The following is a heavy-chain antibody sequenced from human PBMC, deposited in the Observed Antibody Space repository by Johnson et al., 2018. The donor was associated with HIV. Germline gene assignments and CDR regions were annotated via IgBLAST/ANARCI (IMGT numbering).Heavy chain of an antibody. CDR3: ARGYGGNYDAFDI. V-gene: IGHV3-30-3*01. J-gene: IGHJ3*02. CDR2: ISYDGSNK. CDR1: GFTFSSYA. D-gene: IGHD4-23*01. Sequence: QVQLVESGGGVVQPGRSLRLSCAASGFTFSSYAMHWVRQAPGKGLEWVAVISYDGSNKDYADSVKGRFTISRDNSKNTLYLQMNSLRAEDTAVYYCARGYGGNYDAFDIWGQGTMVTVSS.